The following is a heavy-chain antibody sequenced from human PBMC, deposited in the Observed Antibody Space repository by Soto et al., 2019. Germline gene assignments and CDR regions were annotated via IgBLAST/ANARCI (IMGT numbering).Heavy chain of an antibody. CDR1: GYSFTSYW. Sequence: PGESVKISCXGSGYSFTSYWIGWERQMPGKGLEWMGIIYPGDSDTRYSPSFQGQVTISADKSISTAYLQWSSLKASDTAMYYCARSRTHKENYFDYWGQGTLVTVSS. CDR3: ARSRTHKENYFDY. J-gene: IGHJ4*02. V-gene: IGHV5-51*01. CDR2: IYPGDSDT.